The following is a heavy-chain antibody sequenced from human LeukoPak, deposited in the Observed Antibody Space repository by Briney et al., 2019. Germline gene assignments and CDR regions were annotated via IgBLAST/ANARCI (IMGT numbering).Heavy chain of an antibody. Sequence: PGESLRLSCVASGFTFSNYWMSWVRQAPGKGPEGVATIKPDGSEKYYMDSVKGRFTISRDNAKNSLYLEMNSLRADDTALYYCAIDPNGDYVGGFDMRGQGTMVTVSS. CDR1: GFTFSNYW. D-gene: IGHD4-17*01. J-gene: IGHJ3*02. CDR2: IKPDGSEK. V-gene: IGHV3-7*03. CDR3: AIDPNGDYVGGFDM.